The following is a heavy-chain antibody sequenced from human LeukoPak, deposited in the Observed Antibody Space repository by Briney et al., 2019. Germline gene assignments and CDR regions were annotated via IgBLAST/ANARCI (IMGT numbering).Heavy chain of an antibody. D-gene: IGHD4-11*01. J-gene: IGHJ6*03. Sequence: SETLSLTCTVSGGSISSGAYYWTWIRQHPGKGLEWLGYVYYSGSTYYNPSLRSRITMSLDTSKNQFSLKLSSVTAADTAAYFCARAPKGMTTVRYYYYYYMDVWGKGTTVTVSS. CDR3: ARAPKGMTTVRYYYYYYMDV. CDR1: GGSISSGAYY. CDR2: VYYSGST. V-gene: IGHV4-31*03.